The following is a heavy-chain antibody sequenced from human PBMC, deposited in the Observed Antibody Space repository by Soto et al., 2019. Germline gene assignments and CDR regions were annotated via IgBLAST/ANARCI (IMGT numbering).Heavy chain of an antibody. J-gene: IGHJ4*02. D-gene: IGHD5-18*01. CDR2: IWYDGSNK. CDR3: VRYSYWRGPFDY. Sequence: QVQLVESGGGVVQPGRSLRLSCAASGFTFSSYGMHWVRQGPGKGLEWVALIWYDGSNKYYADSVKGRFTISRDNSKNPLYLQMNSLRAEDTALYYWVRYSYWRGPFDYWGQGTLVTVSS. V-gene: IGHV3-33*01. CDR1: GFTFSSYG.